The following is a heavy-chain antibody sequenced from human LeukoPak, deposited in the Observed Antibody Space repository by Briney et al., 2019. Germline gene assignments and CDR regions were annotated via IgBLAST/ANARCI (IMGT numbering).Heavy chain of an antibody. CDR1: GYTFTSYG. D-gene: IGHD6-19*01. CDR2: ISAYNGNT. J-gene: IGHJ4*02. V-gene: IGHV1-18*01. Sequence: ASVKVSCKASGYTFTSYGISWVRQAPGQGLEWMGWISAYNGNTNYAQKLQGRVIMTRDTSISTAYMEFNRLRSDDTAMYYCARGQQWLEAFEHWGQGTLVTVSS. CDR3: ARGQQWLEAFEH.